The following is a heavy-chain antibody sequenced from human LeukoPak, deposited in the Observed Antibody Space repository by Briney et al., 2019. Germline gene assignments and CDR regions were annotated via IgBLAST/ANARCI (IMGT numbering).Heavy chain of an antibody. CDR2: IYYNGSP. D-gene: IGHD3-22*01. CDR3: RVTGSRVYDSSGHYYDYFDY. V-gene: IGHV4-31*03. Sequence: PSETLSLTCTVSGGSVSSGGYYWSWLRQHPGKGLEWLGYIYYNGSPYYNLSLKSRGTMSLDTSKNQFSLKLSSVTAADTAVYHCRVTGSRVYDSSGHYYDYFDYWGQGTLVTVSS. J-gene: IGHJ4*02. CDR1: GGSVSSGGYY.